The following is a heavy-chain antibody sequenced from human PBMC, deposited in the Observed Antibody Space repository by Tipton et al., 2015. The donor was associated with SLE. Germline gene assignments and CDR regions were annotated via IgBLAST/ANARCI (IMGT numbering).Heavy chain of an antibody. V-gene: IGHV4-59*11. J-gene: IGHJ3*02. CDR3: ARDLNIVVVIAIPDAFDI. CDR1: GISISTHY. CDR2: MHNSGDS. D-gene: IGHD2-21*01. Sequence: LRLSCKVSGISISTHYWSWIRQPPGKGLEWIGQMHNSGDSTYNPSLKSRVTMSVDTSKNHFSLKLTSVIAADTAVYYCARDLNIVVVIAIPDAFDIWGQGTMVTVSS.